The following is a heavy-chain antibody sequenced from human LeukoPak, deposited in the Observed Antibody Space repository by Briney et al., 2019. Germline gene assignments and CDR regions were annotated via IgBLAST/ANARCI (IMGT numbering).Heavy chain of an antibody. V-gene: IGHV1-46*01. J-gene: IGHJ4*02. CDR1: GYTFTSYY. CDR3: ASSVAVAGTGFDY. CDR2: INPSGGST. D-gene: IGHD6-19*01. Sequence: ASVKVSCKASGYTFTSYYMHWVRQAPGRGLEWMGIINPSGGSTSYAQKFQGRVTMTRDTSTSTVYMELSSLRSEDTAVYYCASSVAVAGTGFDYWGQRTLVTVSS.